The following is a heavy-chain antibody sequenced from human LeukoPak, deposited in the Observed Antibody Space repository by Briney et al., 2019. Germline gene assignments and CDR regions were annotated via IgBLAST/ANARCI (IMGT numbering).Heavy chain of an antibody. Sequence: SVKVSCKASGGTFSSYATSWVRQAPGQGLEWMGGIIPIFGTANYAQKFQGRVTITTDESTSTAYMELSSLRSEDTAVYYCARDGDSSSSYAFDIWGQGTMVTVSS. CDR1: GGTFSSYA. D-gene: IGHD6-6*01. J-gene: IGHJ3*02. CDR3: ARDGDSSSSYAFDI. CDR2: IIPIFGTA. V-gene: IGHV1-69*05.